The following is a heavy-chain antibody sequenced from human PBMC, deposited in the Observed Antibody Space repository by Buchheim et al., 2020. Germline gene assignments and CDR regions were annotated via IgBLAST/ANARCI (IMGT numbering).Heavy chain of an antibody. D-gene: IGHD2-15*01. Sequence: QVQLVESGGGVVQPGRSLRLSCAASGFTFSSYAMHWVRQAPGKGREWVAVISYDGSNKYYADSVKGRFTISRDNSKNTLYLQMNSLRAEDTAVYYCARSYISSGGSCYYGMDVWGQGTT. CDR1: GFTFSSYA. CDR3: ARSYISSGGSCYYGMDV. V-gene: IGHV3-30*04. J-gene: IGHJ6*02. CDR2: ISYDGSNK.